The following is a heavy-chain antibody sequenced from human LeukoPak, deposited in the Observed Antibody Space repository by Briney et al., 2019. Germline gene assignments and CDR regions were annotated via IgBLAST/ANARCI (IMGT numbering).Heavy chain of an antibody. V-gene: IGHV3-7*01. CDR1: GFTFSSYW. D-gene: IGHD3-10*01. J-gene: IGHJ4*02. CDR2: IKQDGSEQ. Sequence: GGSLRLSCAASGFTFSSYWMSWVRQAPGKGLEWVANIKQDGSEQYYVDSVKGRFTISRDNAKNSLYLQMNSLRAEDTAVYYCARDRRSGGTYGFLGGQGTLVTVSS. CDR3: ARDRRSGGTYGFL.